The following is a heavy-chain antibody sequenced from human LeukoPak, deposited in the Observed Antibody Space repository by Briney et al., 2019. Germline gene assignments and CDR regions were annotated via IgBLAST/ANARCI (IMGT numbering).Heavy chain of an antibody. CDR2: IKQDGSEK. V-gene: IGHV3-7*01. D-gene: IGHD3-10*01. J-gene: IGHJ4*02. CDR1: GFTFSTYW. Sequence: GSLRLSCAASGFTFSTYWMSWVRQAPGKGLEWVAIIKQDGSEKYYVDSVKGRFTISRDNAKNSLDLQMNSLRAEDTGIYYCVKVAKYYYGSETYYFFEHWGQGTPVTASS. CDR3: VKVAKYYYGSETYYFFEH.